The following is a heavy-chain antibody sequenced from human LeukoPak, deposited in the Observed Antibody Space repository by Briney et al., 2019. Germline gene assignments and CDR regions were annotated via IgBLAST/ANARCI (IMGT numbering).Heavy chain of an antibody. J-gene: IGHJ6*03. CDR2: IIPIFGTA. CDR3: AAKFWSGYFLNYYYYYMDV. CDR1: GGTFSSYA. Sequence: ASVKVSCKASGGTFSSYAISWVRQAPGQGLEWMGGIIPIFGTANYAQKFQGRVTITTDESTSTAYMELSSLRSEDTAVYYCAAKFWSGYFLNYYYYYMDVWGKGTTVTVSS. D-gene: IGHD3-3*01. V-gene: IGHV1-69*05.